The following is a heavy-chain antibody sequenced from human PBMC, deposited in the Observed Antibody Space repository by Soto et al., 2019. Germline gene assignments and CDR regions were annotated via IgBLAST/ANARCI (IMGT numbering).Heavy chain of an antibody. D-gene: IGHD4-17*01. Sequence: ASVKVSCKASGGTFSSYAISWVRQAPGQGLEWMGGIIPIFGTANYAQKFQGRVTITADESTSTAYMELSSLRSEDTAVYYCARAGDYGDYLPFWDYWGQGTPVTVSS. J-gene: IGHJ4*02. V-gene: IGHV1-69*13. CDR1: GGTFSSYA. CDR2: IIPIFGTA. CDR3: ARAGDYGDYLPFWDY.